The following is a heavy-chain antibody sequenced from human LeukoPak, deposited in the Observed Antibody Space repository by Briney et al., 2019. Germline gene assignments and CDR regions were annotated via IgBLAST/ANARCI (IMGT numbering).Heavy chain of an antibody. D-gene: IGHD3-10*01. Sequence: SETLSLTCTVSGGSISSYYWSWIRQPPGKGLEWIGYIYYSGSTNYNPSLKSRVTISVDTSKNQFSLKLSSVTAADTAVYYCARGSGSYYRGVDYWGQGTLVTVSS. CDR2: IYYSGST. V-gene: IGHV4-59*08. CDR3: ARGSGSYYRGVDY. CDR1: GGSISSYY. J-gene: IGHJ4*02.